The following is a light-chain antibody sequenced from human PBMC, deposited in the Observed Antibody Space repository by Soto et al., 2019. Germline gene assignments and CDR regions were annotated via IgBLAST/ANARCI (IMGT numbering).Light chain of an antibody. CDR2: EGS. CDR3: SSYAGGVV. V-gene: IGLV2-23*01. Sequence: QSALTQPASVSGSPGQSITISCTRTSSNVESYNPVSWYQHPPGKAPKLIIYEGSERPSGVSNRFSGAQSGHSASLTISGLQAEDEADYYCSSYAGGVVFGGGTKLTVL. CDR1: SSNVESYNP. J-gene: IGLJ2*01.